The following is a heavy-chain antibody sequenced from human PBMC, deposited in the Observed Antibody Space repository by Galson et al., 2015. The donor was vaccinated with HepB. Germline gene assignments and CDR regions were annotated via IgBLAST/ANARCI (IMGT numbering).Heavy chain of an antibody. CDR1: GGSITDNNW. D-gene: IGHD3-3*01. CDR3: ARRTLIRFLATSIDY. CDR2: IYHTESI. J-gene: IGHJ4*02. V-gene: IGHV4-4*02. Sequence: ETLSLTCAVSGGSITDNNWWIWVRQPPGKGLEWIGEIYHTESINYNPSLKSRMTISIDKSKNQFSLKLTSVTAADTAVYYCARRTLIRFLATSIDYWGQGTLVAVSS.